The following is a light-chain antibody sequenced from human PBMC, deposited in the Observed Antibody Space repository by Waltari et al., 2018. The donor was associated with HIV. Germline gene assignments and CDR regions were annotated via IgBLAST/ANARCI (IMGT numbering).Light chain of an antibody. CDR2: GYS. J-gene: IGLJ3*02. V-gene: IGLV2-14*03. Sequence: QSALTQPASISASPGQTISISCRGTSDDVGLYNFVSWYRQKSGTAPQLILYGYSTRPSGVDSRFTGSKSRNTASLTISGLLTEDEADYYCSSYTVSHTLVFGGGTKLTVL. CDR3: SSYTVSHTLV. CDR1: SDDVGLYNF.